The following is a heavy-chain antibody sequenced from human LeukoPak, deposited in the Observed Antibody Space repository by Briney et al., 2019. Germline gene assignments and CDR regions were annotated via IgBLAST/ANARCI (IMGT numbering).Heavy chain of an antibody. CDR3: ARLATVTTGPLDY. CDR1: GGSVSTGSYY. D-gene: IGHD4-17*01. J-gene: IGHJ4*02. Sequence: WETLSLTCTVSGGSVSTGSYYWSWIRQPPGKGLEWIGEINHSGSTNYNPSLKSRVTISVDTSKNQFSLKLSSVTAADTAVYYCARLATVTTGPLDYWGQGTLVTVSS. V-gene: IGHV4-39*07. CDR2: INHSGST.